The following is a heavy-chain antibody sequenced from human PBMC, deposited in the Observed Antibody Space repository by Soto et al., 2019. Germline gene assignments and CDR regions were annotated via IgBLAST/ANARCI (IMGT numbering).Heavy chain of an antibody. J-gene: IGHJ6*02. Sequence: SETLSLTCTVSGGSISSYYWSWIRQPPGKXLEWIGYIYYSGSTNYNPSLKSRVTISVDTSKNQFSLKLSSVTAADTAVYFCARDVAYYGSGSYYNETYYYCGMDVWGQGTTVTVSS. CDR3: ARDVAYYGSGSYYNETYYYCGMDV. CDR2: IYYSGST. V-gene: IGHV4-59*01. D-gene: IGHD3-10*01. CDR1: GGSISSYY.